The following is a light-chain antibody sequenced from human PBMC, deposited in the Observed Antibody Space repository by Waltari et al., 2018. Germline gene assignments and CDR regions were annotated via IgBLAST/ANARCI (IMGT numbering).Light chain of an antibody. CDR3: QTWGNGTVV. J-gene: IGLJ2*01. CDR2: VNSDGTH. V-gene: IGLV4-69*01. Sequence: QLVLTQSPSASASLGASVKLTCTLSRGHSTYTIAWHQQQPEKGPRYLMRVNSDGTHSKGDGIPDRFSGSTSGGERHLTISSLQSEDEADYYCQTWGNGTVVFGGGTKLTVL. CDR1: RGHSTYT.